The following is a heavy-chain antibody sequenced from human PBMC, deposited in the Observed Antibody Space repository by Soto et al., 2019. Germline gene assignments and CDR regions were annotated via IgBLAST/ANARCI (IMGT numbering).Heavy chain of an antibody. CDR3: ARDESVAVADPFDY. Sequence: QVQLVESGGGVVQPGRSLRLSCAASGFTFSSYAMHWVRQAPGKGLEWVAVISYDGSNKYYADSVKGRFTISRDNSKNTLYLQMNSLRAEDTAVYYCARDESVAVADPFDYLGQGTLVTVSS. J-gene: IGHJ4*02. D-gene: IGHD6-19*01. V-gene: IGHV3-30-3*01. CDR2: ISYDGSNK. CDR1: GFTFSSYA.